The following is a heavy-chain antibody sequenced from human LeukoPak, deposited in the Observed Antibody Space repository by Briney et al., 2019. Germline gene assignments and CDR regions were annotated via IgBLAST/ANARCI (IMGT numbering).Heavy chain of an antibody. V-gene: IGHV3-23*01. CDR3: AKDHYYGSGSYYNTLDY. CDR1: GFTFSSYA. Sequence: GGSLRLSCAASGFTFSSYAMSWVRQAPGRGLEWVSAISGSGSSTYYADSVKGRFTISRDNSKNTLYLQMNSLRAEDTAVYYCAKDHYYGSGSYYNTLDYWGQGTLVTVSS. CDR2: ISGSGSST. J-gene: IGHJ4*02. D-gene: IGHD3-10*01.